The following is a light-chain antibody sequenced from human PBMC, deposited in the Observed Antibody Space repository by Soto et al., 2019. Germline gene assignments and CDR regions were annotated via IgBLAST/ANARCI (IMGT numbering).Light chain of an antibody. CDR3: QQFSRYPLT. J-gene: IGKJ4*01. CDR1: HSISNY. V-gene: IGKV1-9*01. CDR2: AAS. Sequence: TQLTQSPSSLSASVGDRVTITCRARHSISNYLDWYQQKPGKAPDLLIYAASTLHSGVPARFSGSGSETEFSLTIRALQSEDFATYYCQQFSRYPLTFGGGTKVDI.